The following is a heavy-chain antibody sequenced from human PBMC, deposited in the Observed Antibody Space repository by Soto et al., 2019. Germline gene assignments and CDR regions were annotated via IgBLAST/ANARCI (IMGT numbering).Heavy chain of an antibody. J-gene: IGHJ4*02. Sequence: ASVKVSCKTSGYTFTEYDINWVRQAPGQGPGYMGWVSPENKNAGYAPQFRGRVSMTTDTTISTAYLEVTNLTYEDTAVYYCEVTTGYWGQGTMVTVSS. CDR1: GYTFTEYD. CDR2: VSPENKNA. V-gene: IGHV1-8*01. CDR3: EVTTGY. D-gene: IGHD1-1*01.